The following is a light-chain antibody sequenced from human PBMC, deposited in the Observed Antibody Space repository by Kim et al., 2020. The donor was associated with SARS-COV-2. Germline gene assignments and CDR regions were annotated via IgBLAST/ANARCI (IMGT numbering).Light chain of an antibody. J-gene: IGLJ3*02. Sequence: SYELTQPPSMSMAPGQTARITCGGTNIGSKSVHWYQQKPGQAPVLVIYYDTDRPSGVSERFAGSISGDTAILTISKVEVGDEADYYCQVWDSSSDHRVFGGGTQLTVL. CDR3: QVWDSSSDHRV. CDR1: NIGSKS. V-gene: IGLV3-21*04. CDR2: YDT.